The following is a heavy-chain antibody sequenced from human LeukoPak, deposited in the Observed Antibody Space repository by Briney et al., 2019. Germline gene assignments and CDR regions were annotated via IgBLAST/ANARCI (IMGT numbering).Heavy chain of an antibody. CDR3: ARGRDLGGYVDY. CDR2: MNPNSGNT. D-gene: IGHD2-15*01. CDR1: GYTSTSYD. V-gene: IGHV1-8*01. Sequence: GASVKVSCKASGYTSTSYDINWVRQATGQGLEWMGWMNPNSGNTGYAQKFQGRVTMTRNTSISTAYMELSSLRSEDTAVYYCARGRDLGGYVDYWGQGTLVTVSS. J-gene: IGHJ4*02.